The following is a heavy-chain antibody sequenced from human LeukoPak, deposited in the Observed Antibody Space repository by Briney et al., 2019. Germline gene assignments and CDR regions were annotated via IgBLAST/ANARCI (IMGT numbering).Heavy chain of an antibody. J-gene: IGHJ6*02. Sequence: GGSPGLSCAAAGFTFSSYWMSWVRQAPGKGQEWVANIKQGGSAKYYVDSMKGRFTISRDNAKNSLYLQMNSLRAEDTAVYYCARIRKAGYSYGSYYYYGMDVWGQGTTVTVSS. CDR2: IKQGGSAK. CDR1: GFTFSSYW. V-gene: IGHV3-7*04. D-gene: IGHD5-18*01. CDR3: ARIRKAGYSYGSYYYYGMDV.